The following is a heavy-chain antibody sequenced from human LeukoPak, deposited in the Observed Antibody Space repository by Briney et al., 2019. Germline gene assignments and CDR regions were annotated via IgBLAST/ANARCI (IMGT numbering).Heavy chain of an antibody. J-gene: IGHJ6*03. CDR1: GGSFSGYY. D-gene: IGHD1-26*01. CDR3: ARGRPLISLLGSGRNYMDV. Sequence: SETLSLTCAVYGGSFSGYYWSWIRQPPGKGLEWIGEISHSGSTNYNPSLKSRVTISVDTSKNQFSLKLSSVTAADTAVYYCARGRPLISLLGSGRNYMDVWGKGTTVTVSS. CDR2: ISHSGST. V-gene: IGHV4-34*01.